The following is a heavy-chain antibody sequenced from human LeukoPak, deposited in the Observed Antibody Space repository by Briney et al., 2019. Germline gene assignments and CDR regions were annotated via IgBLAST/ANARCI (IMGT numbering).Heavy chain of an antibody. Sequence: GGSLRLSCAASGFTVSSNYMSWVRQAPGKGLEWVSLIYSGGSTYYADSVKGRFTISRDNSKNTLYLQMNSLRAEDTAVYYCASRDKGYCYGMDVWGQGTTVTVSS. J-gene: IGHJ6*02. V-gene: IGHV3-66*01. CDR3: ASRDKGYCYGMDV. CDR1: GFTVSSNY. D-gene: IGHD5-24*01. CDR2: IYSGGST.